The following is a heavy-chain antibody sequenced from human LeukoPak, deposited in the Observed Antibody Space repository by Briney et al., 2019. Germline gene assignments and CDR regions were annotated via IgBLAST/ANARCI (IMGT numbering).Heavy chain of an antibody. D-gene: IGHD5-18*01. J-gene: IGHJ5*02. CDR2: INTNTGNP. Sequence: ASVTVSCKASGYTFTSYAMNWVRQAPGQGLEWMGWINTNTGNPTYAQGFTGRFVFSLDTSVSTAYLQISSLKAEDTAVYYCARDLGGYSYGYTGWFDPWGQGTLVTVSS. CDR1: GYTFTSYA. V-gene: IGHV7-4-1*02. CDR3: ARDLGGYSYGYTGWFDP.